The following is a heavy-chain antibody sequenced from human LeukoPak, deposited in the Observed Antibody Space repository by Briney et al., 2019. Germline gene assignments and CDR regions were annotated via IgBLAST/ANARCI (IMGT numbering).Heavy chain of an antibody. D-gene: IGHD6-19*01. Sequence: SETLSLTCTVSGASIRSHYWSWIRQPPGKGLEWIGEINHSGSTNYNPSLKSRVTISVDTSKNQFSLKLSSVTAADTAVYYCARLVAGTIPHFDYWGQGTLVTVSS. CDR1: GASIRSHY. V-gene: IGHV4-34*01. J-gene: IGHJ4*02. CDR2: INHSGST. CDR3: ARLVAGTIPHFDY.